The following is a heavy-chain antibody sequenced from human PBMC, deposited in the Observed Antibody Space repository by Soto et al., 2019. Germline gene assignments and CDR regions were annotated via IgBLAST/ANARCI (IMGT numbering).Heavy chain of an antibody. CDR1: GGSISGYY. Sequence: SETLSLTCTVSGGSISGYYWTWIRQPPGKGLEWIGYIHYSGSTNYNPSLKSRVIISVDASKSQFSLKLSSVTAADTAVYYCARALAPYGSGSYYQDYGGQGSLVTVSS. D-gene: IGHD3-10*01. CDR3: ARALAPYGSGSYYQDY. J-gene: IGHJ4*02. CDR2: IHYSGST. V-gene: IGHV4-59*01.